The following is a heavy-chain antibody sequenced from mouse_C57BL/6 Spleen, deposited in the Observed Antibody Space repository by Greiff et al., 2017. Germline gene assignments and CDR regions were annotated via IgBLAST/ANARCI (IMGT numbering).Heavy chain of an antibody. CDR3: ARDGWDKFAY. CDR2: IYPGDGDT. CDR1: GYAFSSYW. D-gene: IGHD4-1*01. V-gene: IGHV1-80*01. J-gene: IGHJ3*01. Sequence: VESGASVKISCKASGYAFSSYWMNWVKQRPGKGLEWIGQIYPGDGDTNYNGKFKGKATLTADKSSSTAYMQLSSLTSEDSAVYFCARDGWDKFAYWGQGTLVTVSA.